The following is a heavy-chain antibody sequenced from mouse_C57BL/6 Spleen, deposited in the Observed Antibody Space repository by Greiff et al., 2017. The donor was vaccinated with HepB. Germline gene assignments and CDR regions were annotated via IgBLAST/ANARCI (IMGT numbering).Heavy chain of an antibody. V-gene: IGHV5-4*01. J-gene: IGHJ1*03. D-gene: IGHD1-1*01. Sequence: EVQLQESGGGLVKPGGSLKLSCAASGFTFSSYAMSWVRQTPEKRLEWVATISDGGSYTYYPDNVKGRFTISRDNAKNNLYLQMSHLKSEDTAMYYCARDPPYGSSYGKYFDVWGTGTTVTVSS. CDR3: ARDPPYGSSYGKYFDV. CDR2: ISDGGSYT. CDR1: GFTFSSYA.